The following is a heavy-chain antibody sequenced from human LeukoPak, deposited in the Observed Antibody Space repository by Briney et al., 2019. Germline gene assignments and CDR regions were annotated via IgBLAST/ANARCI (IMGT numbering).Heavy chain of an antibody. J-gene: IGHJ4*02. V-gene: IGHV3-69-1*02. CDR3: ARNFDS. Sequence: GGSLRLSCVASGLTFIYSDFNWIRQAPGKGLEWLSTITRRSSNLYYADSVKGRFTTSRDDAKDSVYLQMENLRVEDTAIYYCARNFDSWGQGTLVTVSS. CDR1: GLTFIYSD. CDR2: ITRRSSNL.